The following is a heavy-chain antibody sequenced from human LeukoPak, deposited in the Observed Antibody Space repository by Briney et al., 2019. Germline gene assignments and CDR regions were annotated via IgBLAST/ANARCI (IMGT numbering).Heavy chain of an antibody. CDR3: AKIVPAAIGDWYFDL. Sequence: GGSLRLSCAASGFTFSSYWMNWVRQAPGKGLEWVAFIRYDGSNKYYADSVKGRFTISRDNSKNTLYLQMNSLRAEDTAVYYCAKIVPAAIGDWYFDLWGRGTLVTVSS. CDR2: IRYDGSNK. J-gene: IGHJ2*01. CDR1: GFTFSSYW. V-gene: IGHV3-30*02. D-gene: IGHD2-2*01.